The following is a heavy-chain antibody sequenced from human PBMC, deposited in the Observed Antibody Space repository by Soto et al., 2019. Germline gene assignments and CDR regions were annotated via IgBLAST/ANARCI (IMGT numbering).Heavy chain of an antibody. D-gene: IGHD3-16*01. J-gene: IGHJ4*02. CDR3: VRSGHSFGGVM. CDR2: MYYSGGS. V-gene: IGHV4-59*01. CDR1: GASMNNCY. Sequence: PSETLSLTCTVPGASMNNCYGSWVRQPPGKGLEWIGYMYYSGGSNSNPSLKGRVTISVDTSKNQISLKLTSVTAADTAVYYCVRSGHSFGGVMWGQGTLVTVSS.